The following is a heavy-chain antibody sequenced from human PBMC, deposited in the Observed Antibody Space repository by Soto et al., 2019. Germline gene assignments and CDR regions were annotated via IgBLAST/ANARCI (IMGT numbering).Heavy chain of an antibody. CDR3: ARDGYYYDSSGPIWFDP. CDR2: IIPSFGTA. V-gene: IGHV1-69*01. CDR1: GGTFSSYA. Sequence: QVQLVQSGAEVKKPGSSVKVSCKASGGTFSSYAISWVRQASGQGLEWMGGIIPSFGTANYAQKFQGRVTITADESTSTAYMVLSSLRSEDTAVYYCARDGYYYDSSGPIWFDPWGQGTLVTVSS. J-gene: IGHJ5*02. D-gene: IGHD3-22*01.